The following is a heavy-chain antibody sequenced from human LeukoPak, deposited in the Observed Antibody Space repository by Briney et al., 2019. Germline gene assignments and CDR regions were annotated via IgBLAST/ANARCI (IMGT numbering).Heavy chain of an antibody. CDR1: GYTFTGYY. Sequence: ASVKVPCKASGYTFTGYYMHWVRQAPGQGLEWMGWINPNFGGTDYAQRFQGRVTMTRDTSISTVYMELSSLRSEDTAVYYCVLGGKQLARYITPKYYFDYWGQGTLVTVSS. CDR2: INPNFGGT. CDR3: VLGGKQLARYITPKYYFDY. V-gene: IGHV1-2*02. J-gene: IGHJ4*02. D-gene: IGHD4-23*01.